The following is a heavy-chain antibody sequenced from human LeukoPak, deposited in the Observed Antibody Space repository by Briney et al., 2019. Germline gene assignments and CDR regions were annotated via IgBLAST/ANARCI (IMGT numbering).Heavy chain of an antibody. CDR1: GFTFDDYG. J-gene: IGHJ4*02. D-gene: IGHD3-22*01. Sequence: GGSLRLSCAASGFTFDDYGMSWVRQAPGKGLEWVSGINWNGGSTGYADSVKGRFTISRDNAKNSLYLQMNSLRAEDTALYYCAKDRYYDSSGYYYVGGGYWGQGTLVTVSS. CDR2: INWNGGST. V-gene: IGHV3-20*04. CDR3: AKDRYYDSSGYYYVGGGY.